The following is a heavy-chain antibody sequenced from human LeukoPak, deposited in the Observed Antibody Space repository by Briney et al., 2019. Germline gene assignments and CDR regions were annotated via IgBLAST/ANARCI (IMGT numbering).Heavy chain of an antibody. CDR2: IYPGDSDT. J-gene: IGHJ4*02. Sequence: GESLKISCKASGYSFTNYWIGWGRQMPGKGLEWMGTIYPGDSDTRYRPSFQGQVTISADRSISTAYLQWSSLKASDTAMYYCARLGVEAYDSSGYYYFDYWGQGALVTVSS. D-gene: IGHD3-22*01. V-gene: IGHV5-51*01. CDR3: ARLGVEAYDSSGYYYFDY. CDR1: GYSFTNYW.